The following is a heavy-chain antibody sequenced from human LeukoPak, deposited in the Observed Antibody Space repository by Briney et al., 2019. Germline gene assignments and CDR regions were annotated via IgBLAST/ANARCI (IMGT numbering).Heavy chain of an antibody. Sequence: GGSPRLSCSASGFTFSTYAMHWVRQAPGKGLEYVSAISRNGGRTYYAESVKGRFTISRDNSKNTLYLQMNSLRPGDTAVYYCARDLGIAAAGTWVDYWGQGTLVTVSS. CDR2: ISRNGGRT. J-gene: IGHJ4*02. V-gene: IGHV3-64*04. D-gene: IGHD6-13*01. CDR3: ARDLGIAAAGTWVDY. CDR1: GFTFSTYA.